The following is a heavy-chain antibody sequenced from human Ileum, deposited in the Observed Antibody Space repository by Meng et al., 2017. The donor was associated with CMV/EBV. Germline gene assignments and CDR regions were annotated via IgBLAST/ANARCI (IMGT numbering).Heavy chain of an antibody. Sequence: VQLHAAGPGLVKPSETLSLSCTVSGGSISSYYWSWIRQPAGKGLEWIGRISTSGSTNYNPSLKSRVTMSVDASKNQFSLKLNSVTAADTAVYFCARDRENDYYFDLWGRGTLVTVSS. CDR1: GGSISSYY. V-gene: IGHV4-4*07. D-gene: IGHD4-11*01. CDR2: ISTSGST. J-gene: IGHJ2*01. CDR3: ARDRENDYYFDL.